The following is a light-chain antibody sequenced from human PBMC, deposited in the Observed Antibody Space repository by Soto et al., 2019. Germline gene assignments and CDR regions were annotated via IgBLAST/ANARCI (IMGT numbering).Light chain of an antibody. CDR1: QSISSW. J-gene: IGKJ1*01. V-gene: IGKV1-5*03. CDR3: QQYASYRT. CDR2: KAS. Sequence: DIQMTQSPSTLSASVGDRVTITCRASQSISSWLVWYQQKPGKAPKLLIYKASTLESGVTSRFSGGGSGTAFTLTSSSLLPDDFASYYCQQYASYRTFGQGTKVEIK.